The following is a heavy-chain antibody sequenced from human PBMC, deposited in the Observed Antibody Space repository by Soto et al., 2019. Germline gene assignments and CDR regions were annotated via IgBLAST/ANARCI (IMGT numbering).Heavy chain of an antibody. CDR2: IIPIFGTA. V-gene: IGHV1-69*06. Sequence: SVKVSCKASGGTFSSYAISWVRQAPGQGLEWMGGIIPIFGTANYAQKFQGRVTITAGKSTSTAYMELSSLRSEDTAVYYCARVFGNYDFWSGYYYYYGMDVWGQGTTVTVSS. J-gene: IGHJ6*02. CDR1: GGTFSSYA. CDR3: ARVFGNYDFWSGYYYYYGMDV. D-gene: IGHD3-3*01.